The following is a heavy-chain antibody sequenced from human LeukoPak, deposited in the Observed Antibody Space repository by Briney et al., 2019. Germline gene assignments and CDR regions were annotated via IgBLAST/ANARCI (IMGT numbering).Heavy chain of an antibody. CDR2: VKNRGDGMAT. Sequence: GGSLRLSCVLSTFTKAWMNWVRQAPGKGLEWVGRVKNRGDGMATDYAAPVKGRFIISRDDSKRTVYLQMDSLKTEDTAVYFCTTEYFGGFEYWGQGTLVTVSS. D-gene: IGHD3-16*01. CDR3: TTEYFGGFEY. V-gene: IGHV3-15*07. J-gene: IGHJ4*02. CDR1: TFTKAW.